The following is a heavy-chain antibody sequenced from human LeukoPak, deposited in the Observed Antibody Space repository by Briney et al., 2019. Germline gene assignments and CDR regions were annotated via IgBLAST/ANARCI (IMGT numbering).Heavy chain of an antibody. D-gene: IGHD6-6*01. CDR1: GFSFSSYW. CDR2: IKQDGSEE. Sequence: GGSLRLSCAASGFSFSSYWMSWVRQAPGKGLEWVANIKQDGSEEVYVDSVKGRVTISRDNAKNSLFLQMNTLRAEDTAVYYCARDPYSSTWSYGMDVWGQGTTV. J-gene: IGHJ6*02. CDR3: ARDPYSSTWSYGMDV. V-gene: IGHV3-7*05.